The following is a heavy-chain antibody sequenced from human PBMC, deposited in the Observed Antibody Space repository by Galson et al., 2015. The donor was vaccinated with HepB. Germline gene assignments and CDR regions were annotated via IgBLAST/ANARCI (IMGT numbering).Heavy chain of an antibody. CDR1: EYVFTDHP. J-gene: IGHJ5*02. D-gene: IGHD3-10*01. Sequence: SVKVSCKASEYVFTDHPINWVRQAPGQGLEWMGWINTDTGNPTYAQGFTGRFVFSLDTSVSTAYLQINRLLPEDTDVYYCARTPHFASGSLRNAWLEPWGQGTLVTVSS. CDR3: ARTPHFASGSLRNAWLEP. CDR2: INTDTGNP. V-gene: IGHV7-4-1*02.